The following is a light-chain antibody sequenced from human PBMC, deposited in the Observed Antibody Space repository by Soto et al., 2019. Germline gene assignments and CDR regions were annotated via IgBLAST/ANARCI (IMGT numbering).Light chain of an antibody. CDR3: QQRNNWPPSIT. CDR1: QSVGGH. CDR2: DAS. V-gene: IGKV3-11*01. J-gene: IGKJ5*01. Sequence: EIVLTQSPATLSLSPGERATHSCRASQSVGGHLAWYQQKPGQAPRLLIYDASDRATGIPARFSGSGSETDFTLTISSLEPDDFAVYYCQQRNNWPPSITFGQGTRLEIK.